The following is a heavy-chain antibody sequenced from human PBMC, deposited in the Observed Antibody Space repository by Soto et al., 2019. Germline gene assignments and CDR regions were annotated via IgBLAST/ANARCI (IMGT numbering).Heavy chain of an antibody. V-gene: IGHV4-34*01. CDR2: INHSGST. CDR3: ASEAGYYYYYYMDV. Sequence: SETLSLTCAVYGGSFSGYYWSWIRQPPGKGLEWIGEINHSGSTNYNPCLKSRVTISVDTSKNQFSLKLSSVTAADTAVYYCASEAGYYYYYYMDVWGKGTTVTVSS. J-gene: IGHJ6*03. CDR1: GGSFSGYY.